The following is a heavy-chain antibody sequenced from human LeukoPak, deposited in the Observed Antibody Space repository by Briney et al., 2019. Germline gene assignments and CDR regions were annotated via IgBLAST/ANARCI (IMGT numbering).Heavy chain of an antibody. CDR2: LYHSGAA. CDR3: ARLGKTYYMDV. V-gene: IGHV4-59*08. CDR1: GDSISNYY. Sequence: PSETLSLTCTVSGDSISNYYWTWIRQTPGKGLEWIGNLYHSGAADYNPSLKTRVTTSVDTSTDQFSLSLRSSTAADTAVYFCARLGKTYYMDVWGTGTTVTVSS. J-gene: IGHJ6*03. D-gene: IGHD1/OR15-1a*01.